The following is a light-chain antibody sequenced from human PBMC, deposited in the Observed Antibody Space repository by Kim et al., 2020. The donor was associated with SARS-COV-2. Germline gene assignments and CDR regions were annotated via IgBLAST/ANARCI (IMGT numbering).Light chain of an antibody. Sequence: DVQMTQSPSSVSATVGDRVTITCRASQGIASWLAWYQQKPGKVPKLLIYAASALQNGVPSRFSGSGSGTDFTLTITILQPEDSATYYCQQSNNFPITFGQGTRLEIK. V-gene: IGKV1-12*01. J-gene: IGKJ5*01. CDR2: AAS. CDR3: QQSNNFPIT. CDR1: QGIASW.